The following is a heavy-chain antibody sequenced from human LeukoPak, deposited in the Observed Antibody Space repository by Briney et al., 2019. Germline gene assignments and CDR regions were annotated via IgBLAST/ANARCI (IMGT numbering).Heavy chain of an antibody. CDR1: GFTFSAYT. Sequence: PGRSLRLSCAASGFTFSAYTMHWVRQAPGKGLEWAAVISYDGTKKYFADSVKGRFTPSRDNSKNTLYLQMNSLRPEDTAVYYCAKGLLSGWYYHVPFDFWGQGTLVTVSS. D-gene: IGHD6-19*01. CDR2: ISYDGTKK. J-gene: IGHJ4*02. CDR3: AKGLLSGWYYHVPFDF. V-gene: IGHV3-30*04.